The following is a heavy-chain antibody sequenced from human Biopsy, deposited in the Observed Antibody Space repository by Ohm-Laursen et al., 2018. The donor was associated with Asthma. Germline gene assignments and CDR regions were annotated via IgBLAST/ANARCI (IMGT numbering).Heavy chain of an antibody. V-gene: IGHV3-11*01. CDR3: ARDSYSSGLYDDFES. D-gene: IGHD6-19*01. Sequence: SLRLSCSATGFTFSDYYMSWTRQAPGKGLEWISYINGKSNSIEYADSVEGRFTISRDNAKNSLYLQMNSLRAEDTAVYYCARDSYSSGLYDDFESWGQGTLVTVSS. CDR2: INGKSNSI. CDR1: GFTFSDYY. J-gene: IGHJ4*02.